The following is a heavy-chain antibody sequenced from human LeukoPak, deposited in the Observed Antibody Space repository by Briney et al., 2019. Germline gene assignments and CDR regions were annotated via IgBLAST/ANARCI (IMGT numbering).Heavy chain of an antibody. CDR2: VIGSSGST. CDR3: AKGGYDYIEIGYFDY. V-gene: IGHV3-23*01. CDR1: GFTLSNYA. J-gene: IGHJ4*02. D-gene: IGHD5-12*01. Sequence: GGSLRLSCAASGFTLSNYAMNWVRQAPGKGLEWVSVVIGSSGSTDYADSVKGRFTISRDNSKNTLYLEMYSLRAEDTAIYYCAKGGYDYIEIGYFDYWGQGTLVTVSS.